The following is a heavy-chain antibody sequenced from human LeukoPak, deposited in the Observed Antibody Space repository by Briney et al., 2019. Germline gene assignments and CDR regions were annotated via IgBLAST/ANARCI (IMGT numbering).Heavy chain of an antibody. Sequence: PSETLSLTCTVSGDSISTYYWSWIRQPPGKGLEWIGYTYYSGSTYYNPSLKSRVTISVDTSKNQFSLKLSSVTAADTAVYYCARGGGYNSAFDIWGQGTMVTVSS. V-gene: IGHV4-59*12. CDR1: GDSISTYY. D-gene: IGHD5-24*01. CDR2: TYYSGST. J-gene: IGHJ3*02. CDR3: ARGGGYNSAFDI.